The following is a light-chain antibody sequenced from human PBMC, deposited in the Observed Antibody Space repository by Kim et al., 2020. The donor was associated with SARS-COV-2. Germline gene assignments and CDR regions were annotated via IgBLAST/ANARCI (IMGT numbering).Light chain of an antibody. Sequence: LSPGERATLCGRARHSIGSSLAWDLQKPGQTPRLLIHDASNGATDIPARFSGSGAGTDFTLTISSLEPEDFAVYFCQQRSSWPPTFGQGTRLEIK. J-gene: IGKJ5*01. V-gene: IGKV3-11*01. CDR3: QQRSSWPPT. CDR1: HSIGSS. CDR2: DAS.